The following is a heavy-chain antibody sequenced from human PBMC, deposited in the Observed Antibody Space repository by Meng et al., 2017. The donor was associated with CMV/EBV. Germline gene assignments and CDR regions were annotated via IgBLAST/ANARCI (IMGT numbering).Heavy chain of an antibody. CDR1: GFTVSSNY. J-gene: IGHJ3*02. CDR3: AKAFTRPTYYYDSSGHPDAFDI. CDR2: IYSGGST. Sequence: GGSLRLSCAASGFTVSSNYMSWVRQAPGKGLEWVSVIYSGGSTYYADSVKGRFTISRDNSKNTLYLQMNSLRAEDTAVYYCAKAFTRPTYYYDSSGHPDAFDIWGQGTMVTVSS. D-gene: IGHD3-22*01. V-gene: IGHV3-53*01.